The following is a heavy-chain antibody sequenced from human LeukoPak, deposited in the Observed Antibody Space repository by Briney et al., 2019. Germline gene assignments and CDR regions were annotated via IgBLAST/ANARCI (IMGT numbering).Heavy chain of an antibody. D-gene: IGHD1-26*01. J-gene: IGHJ6*03. CDR2: IYTSGST. CDR3: AKSGSPFYYYYYMDV. V-gene: IGHV4-4*07. Sequence: IYTSGSTNYNPSIKSRVTMSVDTSKNQFSLKLSSVTAADTAVYYCAKSGSPFYYYYYMDVWGKGTTVTVSS.